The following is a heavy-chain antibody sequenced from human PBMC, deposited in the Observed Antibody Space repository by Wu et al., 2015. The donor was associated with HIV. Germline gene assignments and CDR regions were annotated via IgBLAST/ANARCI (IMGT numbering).Heavy chain of an antibody. CDR2: LIPMYGTA. V-gene: IGHV1-69*13. D-gene: IGHD1-14*01. CDR1: GATFKSYA. J-gene: IGHJ6*02. CDR3: ARTRNYYFGMDV. Sequence: QVHLLQSGAEVKKPGSSVRVSCKASGATFKSYALSWVRQAPGQGLEWMGRLIPMYGTANYAQKFQGRVTITADESTNTAYMAVSSLRSDDTAVYYCARTRNYYFGMDVWGQGTTVTVSS.